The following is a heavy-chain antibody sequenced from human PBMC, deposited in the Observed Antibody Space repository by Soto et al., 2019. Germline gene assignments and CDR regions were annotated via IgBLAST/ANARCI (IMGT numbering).Heavy chain of an antibody. Sequence: SETLSLTCTVSGGSISSYYWSWIRQPPGKGLEWIGYIYYSGSTNYNPSLKSRVTISVDTSKNQFPLKLSSVTAADTAVYYCARDLSSSWLNWFDPWGQGTLVTVSS. V-gene: IGHV4-59*01. CDR3: ARDLSSSWLNWFDP. CDR2: IYYSGST. D-gene: IGHD6-13*01. J-gene: IGHJ5*02. CDR1: GGSISSYY.